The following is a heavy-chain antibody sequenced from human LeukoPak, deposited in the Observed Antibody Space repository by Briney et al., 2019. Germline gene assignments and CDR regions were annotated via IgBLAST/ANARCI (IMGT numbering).Heavy chain of an antibody. CDR3: AKLGMIVVKDAFDI. CDR1: GFTFSSYG. V-gene: IGHV3-30*02. D-gene: IGHD3-22*01. J-gene: IGHJ3*02. Sequence: PGGSLRLSCAASGFTFSSYGMHWVRQAPGKGLEWVAFIRYDGSNKYYADSVKGRFTISRDNSKNTLYLQMNSLRAEDTAVYYCAKLGMIVVKDAFDIWGQGTMVTVSS. CDR2: IRYDGSNK.